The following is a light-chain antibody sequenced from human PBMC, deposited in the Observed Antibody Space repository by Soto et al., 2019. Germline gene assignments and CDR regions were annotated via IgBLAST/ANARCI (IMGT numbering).Light chain of an antibody. J-gene: IGKJ4*01. CDR1: QSVSSSY. Sequence: EIVLTQSPGTLSLSPGERATLSCRASQSVSSSYLAWYHQKPGQAPRLLIYGATSSADGIPSRFSGRGSGTDFTLTISRLETEDCAVYYCQEYGSSLLAFGGGTKVESK. CDR2: GAT. V-gene: IGKV3-20*01. CDR3: QEYGSSLLA.